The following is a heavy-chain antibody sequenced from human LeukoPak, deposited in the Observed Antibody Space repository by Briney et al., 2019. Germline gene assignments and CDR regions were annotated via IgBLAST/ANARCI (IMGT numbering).Heavy chain of an antibody. CDR1: GFTFSSYW. V-gene: IGHV3-7*01. CDR3: ARAKAETSGSIDY. CDR2: IKQYGSEK. D-gene: IGHD3-22*01. J-gene: IGHJ4*02. Sequence: GGSLRLSCVASGFTFSSYWMIWVRQAPGKGLEWVANIKQYGSEKYYVDSVKGRFTISRDNTKNSLYVQMNSLRAEDTAVYYCARAKAETSGSIDYWGQGALVTVSS.